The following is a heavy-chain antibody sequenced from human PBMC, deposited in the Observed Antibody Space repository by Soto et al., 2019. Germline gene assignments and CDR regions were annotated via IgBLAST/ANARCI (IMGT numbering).Heavy chain of an antibody. CDR3: ARDGDANTGFGKDY. D-gene: IGHD3-16*01. CDR1: GFSFSNYG. Sequence: GGSRRLSCAASGFSFSNYGMHWVRQAPGKGLEWVALIWHDGSNKYYAESVKGRFTISRDNSKDMVYLQMNSLRAEDTAMYYCARDGDANTGFGKDYWRQGTLVTVSS. CDR2: IWHDGSNK. J-gene: IGHJ4*02. V-gene: IGHV3-33*01.